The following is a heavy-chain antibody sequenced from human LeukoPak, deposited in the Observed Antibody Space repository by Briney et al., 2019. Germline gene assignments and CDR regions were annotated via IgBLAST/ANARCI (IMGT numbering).Heavy chain of an antibody. J-gene: IGHJ6*04. D-gene: IGHD3-10*01. CDR1: GFIFSSYG. CDR3: AKGTGSYDRYYYYGMDV. V-gene: IGHV3-30*18. Sequence: GGSLRLSCAASGFIFSSYGMHWVRQAPGNGLEWVAVISYDGSSKYYADSVKGRFTISRDNSKNTLYLQMNSLRAEDTAVYYCAKGTGSYDRYYYYGMDVRGKGTTVTVSS. CDR2: ISYDGSSK.